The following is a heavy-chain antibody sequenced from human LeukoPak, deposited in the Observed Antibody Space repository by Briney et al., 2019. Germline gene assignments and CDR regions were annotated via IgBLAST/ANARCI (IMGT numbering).Heavy chain of an antibody. D-gene: IGHD3-10*01. CDR1: GDSITGYC. V-gene: IGHV4-39*07. Sequence: SETLSLTCTVSGDSITGYCWGWISQPPGKGLEWIGNIYYTGNTYYNASLKSRVTISVDTSKNQFSLKVISMTAADTAVYYCTKSDGYGLIRICGRGTMVTVSS. J-gene: IGHJ3*02. CDR2: IYYTGNT. CDR3: TKSDGYGLIRI.